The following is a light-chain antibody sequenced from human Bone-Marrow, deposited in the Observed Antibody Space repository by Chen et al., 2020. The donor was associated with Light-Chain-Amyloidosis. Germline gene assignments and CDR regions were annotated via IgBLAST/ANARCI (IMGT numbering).Light chain of an antibody. CDR3: QQYGTSPLT. CDR1: QTISSNY. CDR2: GSS. J-gene: IGKJ4*01. Sequence: IVLTQSPGTLSLSPGEGANLSCRASQTISSNYLNWYQQKFGQAPRILIYGSSSRATGIPDRFTGGGSGTDFTLTINRLEPEDFAMYYCQQYGTSPLTVCGGTKVEIK. V-gene: IGKV3-20*01.